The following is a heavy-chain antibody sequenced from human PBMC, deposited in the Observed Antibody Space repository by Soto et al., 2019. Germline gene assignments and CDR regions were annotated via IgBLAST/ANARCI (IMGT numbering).Heavy chain of an antibody. CDR1: GYSFTSLD. Sequence: QVQLVQSGAEVREPGASVKVSCKASGYSFTSLDINWVRQTAGQGLEWMGWMQPSTGMRGYAQKFQGRVTMTRDTSINTAYMELTTQTSDGTAFYYCARGVSAGVDYWGQGTLVTVSS. D-gene: IGHD1-26*01. CDR2: MQPSTGMR. CDR3: ARGVSAGVDY. J-gene: IGHJ4*02. V-gene: IGHV1-8*01.